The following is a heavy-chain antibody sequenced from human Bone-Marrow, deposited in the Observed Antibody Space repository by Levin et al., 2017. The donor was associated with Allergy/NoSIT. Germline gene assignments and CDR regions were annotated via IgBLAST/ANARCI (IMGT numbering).Heavy chain of an antibody. Sequence: GGSLRLSCKASGFTFTSYWMHWVRQAPGKGLVWVARIASDGSSVMYADSVKGRFTISRDSAQNMVYLQMNSLREDDTAVYYCARDFSILDSWGQGTQVTVSS. D-gene: IGHD6-6*01. J-gene: IGHJ4*02. CDR3: ARDFSILDS. V-gene: IGHV3-74*03. CDR1: GFTFTSYW. CDR2: IASDGSSV.